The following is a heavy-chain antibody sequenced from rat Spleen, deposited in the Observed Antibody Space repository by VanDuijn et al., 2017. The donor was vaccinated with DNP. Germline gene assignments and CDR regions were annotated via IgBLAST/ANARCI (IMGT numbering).Heavy chain of an antibody. V-gene: IGHV5-31*01. CDR3: ARQGWAFDY. J-gene: IGHJ2*01. CDR1: GFIFSNYW. Sequence: EVQLVESGGGLVQPGRSLKLSCAASGFIFSNYWMTWIRQAPGKGLEWVASITNSGDSTYYSDSVQGRFTISRDNVKSTLYLQVNSLRSEDTATYYCARQGWAFDYWGQGVMVTVSS. CDR2: ITNSGDST. D-gene: IGHD4-6*01.